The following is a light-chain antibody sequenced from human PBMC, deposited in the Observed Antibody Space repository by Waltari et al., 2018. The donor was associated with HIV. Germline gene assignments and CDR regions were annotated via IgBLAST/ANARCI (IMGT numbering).Light chain of an antibody. J-gene: IGLJ1*01. CDR3: AAWDDSLNGYYV. CDR2: SNN. V-gene: IGLV1-44*01. Sequence: QSVLTQPPSASGTPGQRVSISCSGSSSNIGSNAANWYQQLPGTAPKLPIYSNNQRPSGVPDRFAGSKSGTSASLAISGLQAEDEADYYCAAWDDSLNGYYVFGTGTKVTVL. CDR1: SSNIGSNA.